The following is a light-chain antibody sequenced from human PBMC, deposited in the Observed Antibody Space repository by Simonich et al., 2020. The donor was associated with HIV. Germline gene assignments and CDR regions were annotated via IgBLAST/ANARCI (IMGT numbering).Light chain of an antibody. CDR2: DDN. Sequence: NFMLTQPHSVSESPGKTVTISCTRSSGSIASNHVQWYQQRPGSSPTTLIFDDNQRPAGVPARSSGSIASSSNSASLTISGLKTEDEADYYCQSYDSSFWVFGGGTKLTVL. V-gene: IGLV6-57*01. CDR1: SGSIASNH. J-gene: IGLJ3*02. CDR3: QSYDSSFWV.